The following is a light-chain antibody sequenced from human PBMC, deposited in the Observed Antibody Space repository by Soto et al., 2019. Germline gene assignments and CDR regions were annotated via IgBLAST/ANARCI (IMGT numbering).Light chain of an antibody. CDR1: NSDVGSYNR. CDR2: DVN. CDR3: NSYTTSETYV. Sequence: DLAQPASVSWSPGQSITISCTGTNSDVGSYNRVSWYQQPPGTAPKLIIYDVNNRPSGVSYRFSGSKSGNTASLTISGLQAEDEADYYCNSYTTSETYVFGTGTKVTVL. J-gene: IGLJ1*01. V-gene: IGLV2-14*01.